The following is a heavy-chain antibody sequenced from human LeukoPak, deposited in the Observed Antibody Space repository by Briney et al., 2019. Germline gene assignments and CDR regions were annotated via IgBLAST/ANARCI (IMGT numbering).Heavy chain of an antibody. CDR3: ARLPELLNDPFDY. D-gene: IGHD1-7*01. V-gene: IGHV4-34*01. J-gene: IGHJ4*02. CDR2: ITQSGGT. Sequence: SETLSLTCAVYGASFSGYYWSWFRQPPGKGLEWIGEITQSGGTSYNPSLKSRVSILVDTSKNKFSLKVTSVTAADTSVYYCARLPELLNDPFDYWGQGTLVTVSS. CDR1: GASFSGYY.